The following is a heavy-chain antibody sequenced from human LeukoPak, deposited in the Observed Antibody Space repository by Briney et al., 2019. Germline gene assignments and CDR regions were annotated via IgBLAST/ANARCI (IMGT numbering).Heavy chain of an antibody. Sequence: PGGSLRLSCAASGFTFSSYSMNWVRQAPGKGLEWVANIKQDGSEKYYVDSVKGRFTISRDNAKNSLYLQMNSLRAEDTAVYYCARERGRDSSSWYRDGYYYYMDVWGKGTTVTVSS. CDR3: ARERGRDSSSWYRDGYYYYMDV. J-gene: IGHJ6*03. CDR1: GFTFSSYS. CDR2: IKQDGSEK. D-gene: IGHD6-13*01. V-gene: IGHV3-7*01.